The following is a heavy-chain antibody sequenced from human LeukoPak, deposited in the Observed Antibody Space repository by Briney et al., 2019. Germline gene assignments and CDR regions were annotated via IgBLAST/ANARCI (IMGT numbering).Heavy chain of an antibody. CDR3: ARGFGSGAWNWFAP. J-gene: IGHJ5*02. Sequence: SETLSLTCAVYGGSFSGYYWSWIRQPPGKGLEWIGEINHSGSTNYNPSLKSRVTISVDTSKNQFSLKLSSVTAADTAVYYCARGFGSGAWNWFAPWGQGTLVTVSS. V-gene: IGHV4-34*01. CDR2: INHSGST. CDR1: GGSFSGYY. D-gene: IGHD2-15*01.